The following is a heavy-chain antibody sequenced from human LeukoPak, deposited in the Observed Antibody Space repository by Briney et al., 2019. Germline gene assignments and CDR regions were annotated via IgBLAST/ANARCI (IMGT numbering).Heavy chain of an antibody. CDR3: AXLIEYSSQTRYYYGMDV. V-gene: IGHV4-59*08. CDR2: IYYSGST. D-gene: IGHD6-6*01. J-gene: IGHJ6*02. Sequence: SETLSLTCTVSGGSISSYYWSWIRQPPGKGLEWIGYIYYSGSTNYNPSLKSRVTISVDTSKNQFSLKLSSVTAADTAVYYCAXLIEYSSQTRYYYGMDVWGQGTTVTVSS. CDR1: GGSISSYY.